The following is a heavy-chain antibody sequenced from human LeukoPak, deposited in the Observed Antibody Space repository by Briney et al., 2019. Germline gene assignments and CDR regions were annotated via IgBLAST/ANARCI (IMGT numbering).Heavy chain of an antibody. CDR3: ARKSGSSGYPFDY. J-gene: IGHJ4*02. D-gene: IGHD3-22*01. Sequence: GGSLRLSCAASGFSFSSHSMNWVRQAPGMGLESVSYISSDSSVMHYGDAVKGRFAISRDNAKNSLYLQMNSLRAEDTAVYYCARKSGSSGYPFDYWGQGTLVTVSS. V-gene: IGHV3-48*01. CDR2: ISSDSSVM. CDR1: GFSFSSHS.